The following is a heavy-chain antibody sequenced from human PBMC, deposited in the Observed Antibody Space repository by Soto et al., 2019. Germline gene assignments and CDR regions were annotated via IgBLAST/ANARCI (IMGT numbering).Heavy chain of an antibody. V-gene: IGHV3-73*01. CDR1: RLTLNGSA. CDR2: IRSKANSYAT. J-gene: IGHJ6*02. CDR3: TRQEIRRYSYAGGYYHYGMDV. D-gene: IGHD5-18*01. Sequence: SPTLCCASCRLTLNGSAMHFSLPPYGKGLEWVGRIRSKANSYATAYAASVKGRFTISRDDSKNTAYLQMNSLKTEDTAVYYCTRQEIRRYSYAGGYYHYGMDVWGQGTTV.